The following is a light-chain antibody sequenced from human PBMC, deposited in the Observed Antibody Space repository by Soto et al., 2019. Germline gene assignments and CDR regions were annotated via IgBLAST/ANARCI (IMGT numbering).Light chain of an antibody. J-gene: IGKJ4*01. CDR1: QSISSW. V-gene: IGKV1-5*01. CDR3: QQANSFPLT. Sequence: DSQMTQAPSTLSASVGDRVTITCRASQSISSWLAWYQQKAGKAPKLLIYDAASLESGVPSRFSGSGSGTDFTLTISSLQPEDFATYYCQQANSFPLTFGGGTKV. CDR2: DAA.